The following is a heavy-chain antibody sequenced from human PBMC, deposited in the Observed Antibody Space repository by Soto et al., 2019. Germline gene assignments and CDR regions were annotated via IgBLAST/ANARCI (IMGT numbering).Heavy chain of an antibody. CDR3: ARDCSLLLGARDWYFEL. CDR1: GFTFTRHS. J-gene: IGHJ2*01. Sequence: GGSLRLSCAAPGFTFTRHSMNWVRQAAGKGLEWISYISDSSGTIYYADSVKGRFTISRDNVQNSLHLQMNSLRAEDTAVYYCARDCSLLLGARDWYFELWGRGTLVTVSS. CDR2: ISDSSGTI. V-gene: IGHV3-48*01. D-gene: IGHD1-26*01.